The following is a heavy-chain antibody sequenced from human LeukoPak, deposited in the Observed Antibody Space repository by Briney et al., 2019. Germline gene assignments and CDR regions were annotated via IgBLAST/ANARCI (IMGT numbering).Heavy chain of an antibody. J-gene: IGHJ5*02. Sequence: SVKVSCKASGGTFSSYAISWVRQAPGQGLEWMGGIIPIFGTANYAQKFQGRVTITADESTSTAYMEPSSLRSEDTAVYYCAREGDCSSTSCPPYNWFDPWGQGTLVTVSS. V-gene: IGHV1-69*13. CDR3: AREGDCSSTSCPPYNWFDP. CDR2: IIPIFGTA. D-gene: IGHD2-2*01. CDR1: GGTFSSYA.